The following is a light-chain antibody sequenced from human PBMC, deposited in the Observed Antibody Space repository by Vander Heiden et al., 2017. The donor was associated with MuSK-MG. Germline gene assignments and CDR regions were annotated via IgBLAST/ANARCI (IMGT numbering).Light chain of an antibody. CDR2: DAS. V-gene: IGKV3-20*01. CDR1: QTIDTS. J-gene: IGKJ1*01. Sequence: EVVLTQSPGTLSLSPGDRATLSCRASQTIDTSLAWYQQKPGQAPRLLIYDASNRGTAIPDRFSGSGSGTDFTLTISRLEPEDFAVYYCQQDSNSRSFGQGTKVDIK. CDR3: QQDSNSRS.